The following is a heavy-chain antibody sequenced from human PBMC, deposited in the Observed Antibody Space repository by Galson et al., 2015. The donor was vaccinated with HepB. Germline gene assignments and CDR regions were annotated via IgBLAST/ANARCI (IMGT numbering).Heavy chain of an antibody. CDR2: IKQDGSEK. V-gene: IGHV3-7*01. J-gene: IGHJ4*02. CDR3: ASIARYYDFWSGYCYYFDY. CDR1: GFTFSSYW. Sequence: SLRLSCAASGFTFSSYWMSWVRQAPGKGLEWVANIKQDGSEKYYVDSVKGRFTISRDNAKNSLYLQMNSLRAEDTAVYYCASIARYYDFWSGYCYYFDYWGQGTLVTVSS. D-gene: IGHD3-3*01.